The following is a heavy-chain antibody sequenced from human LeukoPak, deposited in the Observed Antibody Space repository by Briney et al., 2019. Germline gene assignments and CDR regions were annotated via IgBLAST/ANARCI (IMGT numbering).Heavy chain of an antibody. CDR3: ARDPYDSSGYDY. CDR2: IWYDGSNK. CDR1: GFTFSSYG. J-gene: IGHJ4*02. V-gene: IGHV3-33*01. Sequence: PGLSLRLSCAASGFTFSSYGMHWVRQAPGKGLEWVAVIWYDGSNKYCADSVKGRFTISRDNSKNTLYLQMNSLRAEDTAVYYCARDPYDSSGYDYWGQGTLVTVSS. D-gene: IGHD3-22*01.